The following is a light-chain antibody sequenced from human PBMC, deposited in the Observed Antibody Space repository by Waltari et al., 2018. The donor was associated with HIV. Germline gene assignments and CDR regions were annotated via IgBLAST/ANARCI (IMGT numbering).Light chain of an antibody. Sequence: EIVMTQYPATLSVSPGERATVSCRASQSIASNLAWYQQKPGQAPRRLIHGGSTRATGIPARFSGSGSGTEFTLTISSLQSEDFAVYYCQQYNNWPITFGHGTRLEIK. CDR3: QQYNNWPIT. J-gene: IGKJ5*01. CDR2: GGS. CDR1: QSIASN. V-gene: IGKV3-15*01.